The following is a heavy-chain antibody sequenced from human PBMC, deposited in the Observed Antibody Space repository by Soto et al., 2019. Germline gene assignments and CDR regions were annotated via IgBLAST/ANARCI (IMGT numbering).Heavy chain of an antibody. CDR2: IKQDGSEK. Sequence: LQLVESGGGVVQPGRSLRLSCAASGFTFSSYWMSWVRQAPGKGLEWVANIKQDGSEKYYVDSVKGRFTISRDNAKNSLYLQMNSLRAEDTAVYYCARDGYDFWSGSFDYWGQGTLVTVSS. J-gene: IGHJ4*02. D-gene: IGHD3-3*01. CDR3: ARDGYDFWSGSFDY. V-gene: IGHV3-7*03. CDR1: GFTFSSYW.